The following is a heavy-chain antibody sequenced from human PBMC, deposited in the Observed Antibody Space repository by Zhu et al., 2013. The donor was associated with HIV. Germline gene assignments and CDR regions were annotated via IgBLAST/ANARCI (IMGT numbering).Heavy chain of an antibody. D-gene: IGHD6-13*01. CDR3: LTLTAGQGGRGY. CDR1: DGSLSAYY. V-gene: IGHV4-34*03. J-gene: IGHJ4*02. CDR2: INQSGFT. Sequence: VQLQQWGAGLLKPAETLSLSCDVYDGSLSAYYWSWLRQPPGKGLEWIGEINQSGFTKYNPSLKSRVTISVDKSKNQFSVTVTSVTAADTALYYCLTLTAGQGGRGYWGQGNPGHSLL.